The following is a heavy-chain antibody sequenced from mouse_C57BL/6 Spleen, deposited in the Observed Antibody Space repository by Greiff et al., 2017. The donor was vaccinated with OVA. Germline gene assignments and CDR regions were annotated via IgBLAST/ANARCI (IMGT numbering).Heavy chain of an antibody. CDR1: GYTFTDYY. CDR2: INPYNGGT. J-gene: IGHJ1*03. V-gene: IGHV1-19*01. D-gene: IGHD1-1*01. Sequence: VQLKESGPVLVKPGASVKMSCKASGYTFTDYYMNWVKQSHGKSLEWIGVINPYNGGTSYNQKFKGKATLTVDKSSSTAYMELNSLTSEDSAVYYGARWGDYCGREDWYFDVWGTGTTVTVSS. CDR3: ARWGDYCGREDWYFDV.